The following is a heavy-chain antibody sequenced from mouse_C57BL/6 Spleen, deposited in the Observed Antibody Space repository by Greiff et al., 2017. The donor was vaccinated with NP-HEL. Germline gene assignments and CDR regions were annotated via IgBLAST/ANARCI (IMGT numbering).Heavy chain of an antibody. D-gene: IGHD2-10*01. CDR3: ARPSYYGNYWYFDV. CDR1: GFTFSDYG. Sequence: EVQLQESGGGLVKPGGSLKLSCAASGFTFSDYGMHWVRQAPEKGLEWVAYISSGSSTIYYADTVKGRFTISRDNAKNTLFLQMTSLRSEDTAMYYCARPSYYGNYWYFDVWGTGTTVTVSS. V-gene: IGHV5-17*01. CDR2: ISSGSSTI. J-gene: IGHJ1*03.